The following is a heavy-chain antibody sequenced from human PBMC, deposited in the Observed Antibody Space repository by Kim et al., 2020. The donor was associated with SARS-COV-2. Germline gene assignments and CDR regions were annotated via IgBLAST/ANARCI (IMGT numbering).Heavy chain of an antibody. CDR1: GGSISSSSYY. D-gene: IGHD3-9*01. CDR2: IYYSGST. J-gene: IGHJ4*02. Sequence: SETLSLTCTVSGGSISSSSYYWGWIRQPPGKGLEWIGSIYYSGSTYYNPSLKSRVTISVDTSKNQFSLKLSSVTAADTAVYYCARDQNDILTGYYTPGDFWGQGTLVTVSS. CDR3: ARDQNDILTGYYTPGDF. V-gene: IGHV4-39*07.